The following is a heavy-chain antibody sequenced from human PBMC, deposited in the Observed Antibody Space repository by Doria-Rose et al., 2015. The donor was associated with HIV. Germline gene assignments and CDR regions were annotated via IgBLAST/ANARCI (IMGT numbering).Heavy chain of an antibody. CDR1: GVSLSSPGMG. V-gene: IGHV2-26*01. CDR3: ARIKSSRWYHKYYFDF. Sequence: SGPVLVKPTGTLTLTCTVSGVSLSSPGMGVSWIRQPPGKALEWLADTFSDDERSYKTSLKSRLTISRGTSKSQVVLTMTDMDPVDTATYYCARIKSSRWYHKYYFDFWGQGTLVIVSA. D-gene: IGHD6-13*01. J-gene: IGHJ4*02. CDR2: TFSDDER.